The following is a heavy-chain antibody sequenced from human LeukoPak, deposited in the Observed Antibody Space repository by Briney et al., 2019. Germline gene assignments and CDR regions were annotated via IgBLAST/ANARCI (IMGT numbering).Heavy chain of an antibody. CDR1: GFTVSSNY. CDR2: IYSGGST. Sequence: GGSLRLSCAVSGFTVSSNYMSWVRQAPGKGLEWVSVIYSGGSTYYADSVKGRFTISRDNSKNTLYLQMNSLRAEDTAVYYCARDTDDSSGYFDHYGMDVWGQGTTVTVSS. J-gene: IGHJ6*02. CDR3: ARDTDDSSGYFDHYGMDV. D-gene: IGHD3-22*01. V-gene: IGHV3-53*01.